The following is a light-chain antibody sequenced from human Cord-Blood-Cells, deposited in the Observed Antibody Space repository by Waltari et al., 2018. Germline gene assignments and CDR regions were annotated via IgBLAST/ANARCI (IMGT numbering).Light chain of an antibody. J-gene: IGLJ1*01. CDR2: EVS. V-gene: IGLV2-8*01. CDR3: SSYAGSNNYV. CDR1: SRDVGGYTY. Sequence: SALTQPPSASGSPGQSVPISCTGTSRDVGGYTYAYWYQQHPGKAPKLMIYEVSKRPSGVPDRFSGSKSGNTASLTVSGVQAEDEAEYYCSSYAGSNNYVFGTGTKVTVL.